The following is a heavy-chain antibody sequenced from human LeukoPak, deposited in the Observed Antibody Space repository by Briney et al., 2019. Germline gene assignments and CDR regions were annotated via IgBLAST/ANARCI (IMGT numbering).Heavy chain of an antibody. Sequence: SETLSLTCTVSGGSISSSSYYWVWLRQPPGKGLKWLGRISHSGSTYYNPSLKSRVTISVDTSKNQFSLKLSSLTAADTAVYYCARLRRSRLAEFDYWGQGTLVTVSS. CDR3: ARLRRSRLAEFDY. V-gene: IGHV4-39*07. CDR1: GGSISSSSYY. CDR2: ISHSGST. D-gene: IGHD3-3*02. J-gene: IGHJ4*02.